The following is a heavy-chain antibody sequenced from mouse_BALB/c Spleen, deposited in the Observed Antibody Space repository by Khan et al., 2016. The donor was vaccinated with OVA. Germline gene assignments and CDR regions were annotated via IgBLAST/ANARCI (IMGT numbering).Heavy chain of an antibody. J-gene: IGHJ4*01. V-gene: IGHV9-3-1*01. Sequence: QIQLVQSGPELKKPGEPVKISCKASGYTFTKNGMNWAKQAPGKGLKWMGWINTYTGEPTYADDFKGRFAFSLETSASTAYLQINNLKNEDTATYFCASVGYSGTMDYWGQGTSVTVSS. D-gene: IGHD2-14*01. CDR1: GYTFTKNG. CDR3: ASVGYSGTMDY. CDR2: INTYTGEP.